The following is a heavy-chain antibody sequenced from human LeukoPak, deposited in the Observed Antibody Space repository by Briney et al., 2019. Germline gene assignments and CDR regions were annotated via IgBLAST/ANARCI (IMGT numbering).Heavy chain of an antibody. D-gene: IGHD3-9*01. J-gene: IGHJ4*02. CDR2: IVGSGGST. V-gene: IGHV3-23*01. CDR1: GFTFSNYA. CDR3: SKWGDYDVLTGYYDSDF. Sequence: GESLRLACAASGFTFSNYAMSWVRQAPGKWLEWVSAIVGSGGSTYYADSVKGRFSISRDNSKNTLFLQMNSLRVEDTALYYCSKWGDYDVLTGYYDSDFWGQGTLVTVAS.